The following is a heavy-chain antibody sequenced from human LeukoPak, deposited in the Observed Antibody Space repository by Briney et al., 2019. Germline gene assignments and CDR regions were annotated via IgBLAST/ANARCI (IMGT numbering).Heavy chain of an antibody. CDR2: ITPNSGGT. J-gene: IGHJ4*02. Sequence: GASVKVSCKASGYTFTSYGISWVRQAPGQGLECMGRITPNSGGTNYAQKFQGRATMTRDTSISTAYMELSRLRSDDTAVYYCARSVQRYCSGGSCYSNFSPRDYWGQGTLVTVSS. CDR3: ARSVQRYCSGGSCYSNFSPRDY. D-gene: IGHD2-15*01. CDR1: GYTFTSYG. V-gene: IGHV1-2*06.